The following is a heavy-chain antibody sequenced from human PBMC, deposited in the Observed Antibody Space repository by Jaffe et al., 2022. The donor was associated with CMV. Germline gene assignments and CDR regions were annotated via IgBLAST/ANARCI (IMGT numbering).Heavy chain of an antibody. CDR2: IQTDGIRT. D-gene: IGHD3-3*01. CDR1: GFTFRNYW. Sequence: EVQLVESGGGLAQPGGSLRLSCAASGFTFRNYWMHWVRQAPGEGLVWVSHIQTDGIRTYYADSVKGRFTISRDNAKNTLYLLMNSLRAEDTAVYYCVRQFGVETTFRGFDSWGQGTLVTVSS. J-gene: IGHJ4*02. CDR3: VRQFGVETTFRGFDS. V-gene: IGHV3-74*01.